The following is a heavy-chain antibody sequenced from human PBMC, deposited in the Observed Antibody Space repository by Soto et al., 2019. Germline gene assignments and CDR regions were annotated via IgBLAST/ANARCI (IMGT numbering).Heavy chain of an antibody. D-gene: IGHD4-17*01. CDR3: ARAYGGNPALFDP. Sequence: GGSLRLSCAASEFTFSNYAMSWVRQAPGKGLEWVSAISYGGGTTYYADSVKGRFTISRDNSKNTLYLQMNSLRAEDTAVYYCARAYGGNPALFDPWGQGTLVTVSS. CDR1: EFTFSNYA. V-gene: IGHV3-23*01. J-gene: IGHJ5*02. CDR2: ISYGGGTT.